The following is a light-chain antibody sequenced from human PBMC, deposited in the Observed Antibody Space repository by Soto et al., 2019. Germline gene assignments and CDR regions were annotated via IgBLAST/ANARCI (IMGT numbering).Light chain of an antibody. CDR1: QSVTSDY. CDR2: AAS. V-gene: IGKV3-20*01. J-gene: IGKJ1*01. Sequence: EIVLTPSPGTLSLSPVERATLSCRASQSVTSDYLAWYQQKPGQAPRLLIYAASSRATGIPDRFSGGGSGTDFTLTISRLEPEDFAVYYCQQCGSSPWTFGQGTKVDIK. CDR3: QQCGSSPWT.